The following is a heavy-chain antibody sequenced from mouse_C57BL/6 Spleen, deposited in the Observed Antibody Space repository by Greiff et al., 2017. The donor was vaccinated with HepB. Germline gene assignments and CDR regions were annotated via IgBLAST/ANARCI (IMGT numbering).Heavy chain of an antibody. D-gene: IGHD3-1*01. CDR1: GFTFSSYA. CDR2: ISDGGSYT. CDR3: ARDRAGTKDY. J-gene: IGHJ2*01. V-gene: IGHV5-4*01. Sequence: EVQRVESGGGLVKPGGSLKLSCAASGFTFSSYAMSWVRQTPEKRLEWVATISDGGSYTYYPDNVKGRFTISRDNAKNNLYLQMSHLKSEDTAMYYCARDRAGTKDYWGQGTTLTVAS.